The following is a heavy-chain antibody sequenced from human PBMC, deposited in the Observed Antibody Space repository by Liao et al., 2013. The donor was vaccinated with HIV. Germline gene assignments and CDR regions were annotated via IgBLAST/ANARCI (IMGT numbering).Heavy chain of an antibody. Sequence: QVQLHESGPGLVKPSQTLSLTCTVSGDSVNSGNYYWNWIRQSPGKGLEWIGHIYYSGSTYYNPSLKSRVTISLDTSNDQFSLRLRSVTSADTAVYYCAREGRAYYYDSSGYYYYYYMDVWGKGTTVTVSS. CDR3: AREGRAYYYDSSGYYYYYYMDV. CDR2: IYYSGST. J-gene: IGHJ6*03. CDR1: GDSVNSGNYY. D-gene: IGHD3-22*01. V-gene: IGHV4-30-4*08.